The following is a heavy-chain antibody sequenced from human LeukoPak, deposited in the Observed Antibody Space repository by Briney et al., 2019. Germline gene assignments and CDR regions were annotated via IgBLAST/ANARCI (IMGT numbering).Heavy chain of an antibody. CDR2: IYYSGST. D-gene: IGHD1-14*01. Sequence: PSQTLSLTCTVSGGSISSGGYYWNWIRQHPEKGLEWIGSIYYSGSTYYNPSLKSRVNVSVGTSENQFSLKLSSVAAADTAVYYCARASSARNGFDYWGQGTLVTVSS. CDR3: ARASSARNGFDY. V-gene: IGHV4-31*03. CDR1: GGSISSGGYY. J-gene: IGHJ4*02.